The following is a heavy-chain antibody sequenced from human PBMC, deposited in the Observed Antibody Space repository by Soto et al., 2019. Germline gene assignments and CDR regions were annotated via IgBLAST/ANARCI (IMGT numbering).Heavy chain of an antibody. J-gene: IGHJ5*02. V-gene: IGHV2-5*04. CDR1: GFSLSTRGVG. CDR3: VSGSCPSWFDP. D-gene: IGHD3-10*01. CDR2: LYWDDDQ. Sequence: QITLKESGPTLVKPTQTLTLTCTFSGFSLSTRGVGVGWVRQPPGKALEWLALLYWDDDQRYSPSLKSRLTITNVTPKSPVVRTMSILDPVDTGTYFCVSGSCPSWFDPWGQGILVIVSS.